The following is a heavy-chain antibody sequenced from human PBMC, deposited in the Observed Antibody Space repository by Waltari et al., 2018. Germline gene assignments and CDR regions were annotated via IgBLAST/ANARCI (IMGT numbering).Heavy chain of an antibody. CDR1: GYTFTSYA. J-gene: IGHJ3*02. CDR2: INAGNGNT. CDR3: AKGKGYSYGRDGPDI. D-gene: IGHD5-18*01. V-gene: IGHV1-3*01. Sequence: QVQLVQSGAEVKKPGASVKVSCKASGYTFTSYAMHWVRQAPGQRLEWMGWINAGNGNTKYSQKFQGRVTITRDTSASTAYMELSSLRSEDTALYYCAKGKGYSYGRDGPDIWGQGTLVTVSS.